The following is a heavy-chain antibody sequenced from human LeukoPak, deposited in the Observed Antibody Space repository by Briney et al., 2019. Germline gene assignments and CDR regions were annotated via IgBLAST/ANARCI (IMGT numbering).Heavy chain of an antibody. CDR2: ISHNGRTK. D-gene: IGHD5-24*01. CDR3: ARPSPPGDGYNPPDH. V-gene: IGHV3-30*04. Sequence: GKSLTLSCVVSGFNFDNFAMHWVRQPLGKGLEWVAVISHNGRTKYYADSMKGRITISRDNSKNTLFLQMNNLRSEDTAVYFCARPSPPGDGYNPPDHWGQGTLVTVSS. CDR1: GFNFDNFA. J-gene: IGHJ4*02.